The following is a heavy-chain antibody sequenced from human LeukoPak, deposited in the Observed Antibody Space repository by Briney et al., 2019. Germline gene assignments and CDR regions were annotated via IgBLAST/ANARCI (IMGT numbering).Heavy chain of an antibody. V-gene: IGHV5-51*01. J-gene: IGHJ4*02. Sequence: GESLEISFKGSGYRFTSYWIGWVRPMPAKGLEWMGIIYPGDSDTIYSPSFQGQVTISADKSISTAYLQWSSLKASDTAMYYCARALVVTAAPDYFDYWGQGTLVTVSS. D-gene: IGHD2-21*02. CDR3: ARALVVTAAPDYFDY. CDR1: GYRFTSYW. CDR2: IYPGDSDT.